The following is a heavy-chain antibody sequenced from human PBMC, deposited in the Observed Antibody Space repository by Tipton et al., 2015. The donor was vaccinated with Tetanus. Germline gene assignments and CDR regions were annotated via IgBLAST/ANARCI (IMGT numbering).Heavy chain of an antibody. J-gene: IGHJ4*02. CDR2: ITGSGVGT. CDR3: ATARNKVSITRLQY. D-gene: IGHD3-10*01. V-gene: IGHV3-23*01. CDR1: GFTFSSYA. Sequence: SLRLSCAASGFTFSSYAMSWVRLAPGKGLEWVAVITGSGVGTYYSDSVKGRFTVSRDNSRNTLYLQLNSLRVEDTAVYYCATARNKVSITRLQYWSPGTLATVSS.